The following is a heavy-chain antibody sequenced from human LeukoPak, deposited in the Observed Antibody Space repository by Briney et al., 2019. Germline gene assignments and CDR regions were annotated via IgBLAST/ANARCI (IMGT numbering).Heavy chain of an antibody. CDR1: GGSFSGYY. Sequence: SETLSLTCAVYGGSFSGYYWRWIPQPPGKGVEWIGEINHSGSTNYKPSLKSRLTISVDTSKNQFSLKLSSVTAADTAVYYCARGNPYKLLLRPQSNWFDPWGHGTLVTVSS. V-gene: IGHV4-34*01. D-gene: IGHD2-15*01. CDR3: ARGNPYKLLLRPQSNWFDP. J-gene: IGHJ5*02. CDR2: INHSGST.